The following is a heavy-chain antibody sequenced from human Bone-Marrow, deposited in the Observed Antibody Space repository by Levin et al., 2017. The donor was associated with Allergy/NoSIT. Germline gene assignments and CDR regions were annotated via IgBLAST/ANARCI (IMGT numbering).Heavy chain of an antibody. CDR3: ARGSSNTYGYGASTIGTDFDN. J-gene: IGHJ4*02. V-gene: IGHV1-2*04. CDR1: GYTFSEYY. Sequence: VASVKVSCKASGYTFSEYYIHWVRRAPGQGLEWMGWINPNSGGTVYAQKFQDWVTMTTDTSISTGYMELNRLKSDDTAVYYCARGSSNTYGYGASTIGTDFDNWGQGTLVTVSS. D-gene: IGHD4-17*01. CDR2: INPNSGGT.